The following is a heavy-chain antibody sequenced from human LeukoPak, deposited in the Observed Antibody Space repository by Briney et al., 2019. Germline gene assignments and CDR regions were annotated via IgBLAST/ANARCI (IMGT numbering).Heavy chain of an antibody. Sequence: QAGGSLRLSCAASGFTFSSYEMNWVRQAPGKGLEWVSYISSSGSTIYYADSVKGRFTISRDNAKNSLYLRMNSLRAEDTAVYYCAREAAAGSSYWGQGTLVTVSS. D-gene: IGHD6-13*01. CDR3: AREAAAGSSY. V-gene: IGHV3-48*03. CDR2: ISSSGSTI. CDR1: GFTFSSYE. J-gene: IGHJ4*02.